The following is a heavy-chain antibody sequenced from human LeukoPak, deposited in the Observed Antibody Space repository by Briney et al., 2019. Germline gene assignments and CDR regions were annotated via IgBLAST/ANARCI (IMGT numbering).Heavy chain of an antibody. D-gene: IGHD3-3*01. J-gene: IGHJ6*02. CDR2: ISAYNGNT. CDR1: GYTFTSYG. Sequence: ASVKVSCKASGYTFTSYGISWVRQAPGQGLEWMGWISAYNGNTNYAQKLQGRVTMTTDTSTSTAYMELRSLRSDDTAVYYCARDDRPNYDFWSGYSTGPYCYYGMDVWGQGTTVTVSS. V-gene: IGHV1-18*01. CDR3: ARDDRPNYDFWSGYSTGPYCYYGMDV.